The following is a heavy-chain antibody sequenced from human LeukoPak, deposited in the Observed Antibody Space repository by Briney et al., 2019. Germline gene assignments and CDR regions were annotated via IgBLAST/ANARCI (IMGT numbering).Heavy chain of an antibody. CDR3: ARFPNIVVVVPDY. CDR2: IYYSGST. J-gene: IGHJ4*02. V-gene: IGHV4-39*01. Sequence: SETLSLTCTVSGGSISSSSYYWGWIRQPPGKGLEWIGSIYYSGSTYYNPSLKSRVTISVDTSKNQFSLKLSSVTAADTAVYYCARFPNIVVVVPDYWGQGTLVSVSS. CDR1: GGSISSSSYY. D-gene: IGHD2-2*01.